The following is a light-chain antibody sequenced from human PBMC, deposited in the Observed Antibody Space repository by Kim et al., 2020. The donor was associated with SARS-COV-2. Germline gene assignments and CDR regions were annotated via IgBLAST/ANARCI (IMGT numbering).Light chain of an antibody. CDR3: QAWDSSTVI. CDR2: QNT. V-gene: IGLV3-1*01. J-gene: IGLJ2*01. Sequence: SYELTQPPSVSVSPGQTATITCFGDKLGNQYASWYQQKSGQSPVLVIYQNTNRPSGIPERFSGSNSGNAATLTISGTQALDEADYYCQAWDSSTVIFGGGTKVTVL. CDR1: KLGNQY.